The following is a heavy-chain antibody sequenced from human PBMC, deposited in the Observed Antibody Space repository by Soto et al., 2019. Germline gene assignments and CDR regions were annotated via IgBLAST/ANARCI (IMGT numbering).Heavy chain of an antibody. CDR3: VKTRGGNNFDFFD. CDR1: GFTFSSYA. J-gene: IGHJ4*02. D-gene: IGHD2-15*01. CDR2: VRGNGDPP. V-gene: IGHV3-64D*06. Sequence: LRLSCSTSGFTFSSYAIHWVRQSQGKGLEYISGVRGNGDPPFYADSVKGRFTISRDNSKNTVYLQMSSLSADDAAVYYCVKTRGGNNFDFFDWGQGTLVTVSS.